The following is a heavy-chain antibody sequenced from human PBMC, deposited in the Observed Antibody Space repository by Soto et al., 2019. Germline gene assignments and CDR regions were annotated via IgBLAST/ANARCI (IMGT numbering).Heavy chain of an antibody. CDR2: IIPIFGTA. V-gene: IGHV1-69*01. Sequence: QVQLVQSGAEVKKPGSSVKVSCKASGGTFSSYAISWVRQAPGQGLQWMGGIIPIFGTANYAQKFQGRVMITADESTSTAYMGLSSLRSEDTAVYSCARVLCGGDCLNWFDPCGQGTLFTVSS. CDR1: GGTFSSYA. CDR3: ARVLCGGDCLNWFDP. D-gene: IGHD2-21*02. J-gene: IGHJ5*02.